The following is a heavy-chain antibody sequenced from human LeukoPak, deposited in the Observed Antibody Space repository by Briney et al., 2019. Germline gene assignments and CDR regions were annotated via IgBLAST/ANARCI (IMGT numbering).Heavy chain of an antibody. V-gene: IGHV3-74*01. CDR3: ATNGGSYFDY. Sequence: GGSLRLSCAATGFTFSISWMHWVRQAPGKGLVWVSRIDGDESGTRYADSVKGRFTISRDNAKNTLYLQMNSLRAEDTAVYYCATNGGSYFDYRGQGTLVTVSS. D-gene: IGHD1-26*01. CDR2: IDGDESGT. CDR1: GFTFSISW. J-gene: IGHJ4*02.